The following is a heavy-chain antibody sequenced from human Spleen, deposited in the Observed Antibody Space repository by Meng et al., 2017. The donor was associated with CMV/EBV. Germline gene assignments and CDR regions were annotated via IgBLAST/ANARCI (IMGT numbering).Heavy chain of an antibody. V-gene: IGHV1-18*01. CDR2: SSTRYGQT. CDR1: GYSFSTFG. CDR3: ARESERFGELYDY. J-gene: IGHJ4*02. D-gene: IGHD3-10*01. Sequence: QPQLVQSGAEVGKPGASVKVSCKASGYSFSTFGISWVRQVPGQRLEWVGWSSTRYGQTRYAQNLQGRVILSTDTSTNTAYMTLRDLTFDDTAVYFCARESERFGELYDYWGQGTLVTVSS.